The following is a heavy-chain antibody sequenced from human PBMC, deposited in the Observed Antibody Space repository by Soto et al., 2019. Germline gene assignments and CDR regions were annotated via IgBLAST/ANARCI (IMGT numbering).Heavy chain of an antibody. CDR1: GFAFSDYG. V-gene: IGHV3-30*18. CDR2: ISYAEAAT. J-gene: IGHJ4*02. Sequence: QVQLVESGGGVVQPGTSLKLSCSASGFAFSDYGVHWVRQAPGKGLEWVASISYAEAATYYSDSVKGRFTISRDNAKNTLFIHMNSLRTEDTAMYYCAKGSEWLVTWDVDYWGQGTLVTVSS. CDR3: AKGSEWLVTWDVDY. D-gene: IGHD6-19*01.